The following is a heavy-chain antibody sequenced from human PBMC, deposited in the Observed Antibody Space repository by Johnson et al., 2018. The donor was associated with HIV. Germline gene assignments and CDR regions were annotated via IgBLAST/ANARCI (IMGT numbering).Heavy chain of an antibody. CDR3: ARQLGSDAFDI. Sequence: VQLVESGGGLVQPGGSLRLSCVASGFTFSNAWMSWVRQAPGKGLEWVSYISSSGSTIYYADYVRGRFTISRDNSKNTLYLQMNSRRAEDTAVYYCARQLGSDAFDIWGQGTMVTVSS. CDR2: ISSSGSTI. D-gene: IGHD7-27*01. CDR1: GFTFSNAW. J-gene: IGHJ3*02. V-gene: IGHV3-48*01.